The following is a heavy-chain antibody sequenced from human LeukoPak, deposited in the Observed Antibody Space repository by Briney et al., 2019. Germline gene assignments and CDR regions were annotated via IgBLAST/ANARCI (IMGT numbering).Heavy chain of an antibody. V-gene: IGHV3-21*05. CDR1: GVTFSSYA. Sequence: PGGSLRLSCAASGVTFSSYAMNWVRQAPGKGLEWVSYISSSSSAIYYADSVKGRFTISRDNAKNSLYLQMNSLRAEDTAVYYCARERGGYDFWSGYPKKNWFDPWGQGTLVTVSS. CDR2: ISSSSSAI. J-gene: IGHJ5*02. D-gene: IGHD3-3*01. CDR3: ARERGGYDFWSGYPKKNWFDP.